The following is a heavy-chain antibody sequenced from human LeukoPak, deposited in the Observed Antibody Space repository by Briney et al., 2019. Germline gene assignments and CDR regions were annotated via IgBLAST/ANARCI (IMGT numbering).Heavy chain of an antibody. V-gene: IGHV4-4*02. CDR2: IYHSGST. J-gene: IGHJ5*02. D-gene: IGHD6-19*01. CDR3: ARVTYTRYSSGWYDSNWFDP. Sequence: PSGTLSLTCAVSGGSISSSNWWSWVRQPPGKGLEWIGEIYHSGSTNYNPSLKSRVTISVDKSKNQFSLKLSSVTAADTAVYYCARVTYTRYSSGWYDSNWFDPWGQGTLVTVSS. CDR1: GGSISSSNW.